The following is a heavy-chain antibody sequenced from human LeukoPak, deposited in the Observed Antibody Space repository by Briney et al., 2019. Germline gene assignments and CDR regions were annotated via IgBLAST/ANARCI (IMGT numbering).Heavy chain of an antibody. CDR2: INWNGGST. CDR1: GFTFDDYG. D-gene: IGHD3-3*01. Sequence: SGGSLRLSCAASGFTFDDYGMSWVRQAPGKGLEWVSGINWNGGSTGYADSVKGRFTISRDNAKNSPYLQMNSLRAEDTALYYCARDPIFGVVTTFDYWGQGTLVTVSS. V-gene: IGHV3-20*04. J-gene: IGHJ4*02. CDR3: ARDPIFGVVTTFDY.